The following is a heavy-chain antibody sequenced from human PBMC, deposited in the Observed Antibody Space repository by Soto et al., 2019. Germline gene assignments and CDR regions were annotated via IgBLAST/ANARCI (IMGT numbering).Heavy chain of an antibody. J-gene: IGHJ4*02. V-gene: IGHV3-66*01. Sequence: LRLSCAASGFTVSSNYMSWVRQAPGKGLEWVSVIYSGGSTYYADSVKGRFTISRDNSKNTLYLQMNSLRAEDTAVYYCAKEGYCISTSCYPYYFDYWGQGTLVTVSS. CDR2: IYSGGST. CDR1: GFTVSSNY. D-gene: IGHD2-2*01. CDR3: AKEGYCISTSCYPYYFDY.